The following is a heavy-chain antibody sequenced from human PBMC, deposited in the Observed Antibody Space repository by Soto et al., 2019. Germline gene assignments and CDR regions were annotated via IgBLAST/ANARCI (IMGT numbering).Heavy chain of an antibody. CDR3: ARDSRRDIPPNYSGMDV. CDR1: GGTFSTYS. CDR2: TTPIFGTQ. V-gene: IGHV1-69*06. D-gene: IGHD5-12*01. Sequence: SVKVSCKASGGTFSTYSISWVRQAPGQGLEWMGGTTPIFGTQNYAQKFQGRVTITADKATSTAYMELSNLRSDDTAVYYCARDSRRDIPPNYSGMDVWGQGTTVTVYS. J-gene: IGHJ6*02.